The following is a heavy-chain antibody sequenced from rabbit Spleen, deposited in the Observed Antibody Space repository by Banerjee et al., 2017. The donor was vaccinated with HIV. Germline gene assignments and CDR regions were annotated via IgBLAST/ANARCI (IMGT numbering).Heavy chain of an antibody. V-gene: IGHV1S45*01. J-gene: IGHJ4*01. D-gene: IGHD1-1*01. Sequence: QQHLEESGGGLVKPGGTLTLTCTASGIDFSSTDNECWFRQAPGKGLEWIACINAITGKAVYASWAKGRFTFSKTSSTTVTLQVTSLTAADTATYFCARDLTGVIGWNFGWWGQGTLVTVS. CDR3: ARDLTGVIGWNFGW. CDR2: INAITGKA. CDR1: GIDFSSTDN.